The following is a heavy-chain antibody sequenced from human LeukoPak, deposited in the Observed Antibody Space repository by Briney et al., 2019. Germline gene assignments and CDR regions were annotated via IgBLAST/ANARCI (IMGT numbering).Heavy chain of an antibody. D-gene: IGHD2-8*01. V-gene: IGHV1-69*05. CDR1: GGTFSSYA. CDR2: IIPIFGTA. Sequence: GASVKVSCKASGGTFSSYAISWVRQAPGQGLEWMGRIIPIFGTANYAQKFQGRVTITTDESTSTAYMELSSLRSEDTAVYYCAKAYRDFGYSTNGVCWGAFDYWGKGTLVTVSS. J-gene: IGHJ4*02. CDR3: AKAYRDFGYSTNGVCWGAFDY.